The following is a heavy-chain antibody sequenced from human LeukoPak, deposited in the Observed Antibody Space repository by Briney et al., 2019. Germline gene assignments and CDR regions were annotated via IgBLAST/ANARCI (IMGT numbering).Heavy chain of an antibody. D-gene: IGHD6-6*01. CDR2: MNPNSGNT. J-gene: IGHJ6*03. CDR3: ARADSSIAARLSRSSIFNYYYYMDV. CDR1: GHTFTSYD. Sequence: ASVKVSCKASGHTFTSYDINWVRQATGQGLEWMGWMNPNSGNTGYAQKFQGRVTITRNTSISTAYMELSSLRAEDTAVYYCARADSSIAARLSRSSIFNYYYYMDVWGKGTTVTVSS. V-gene: IGHV1-8*03.